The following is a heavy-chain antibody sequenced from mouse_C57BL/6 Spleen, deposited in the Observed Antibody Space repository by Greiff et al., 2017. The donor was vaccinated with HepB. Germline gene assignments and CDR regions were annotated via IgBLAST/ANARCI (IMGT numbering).Heavy chain of an antibody. CDR3: ARHEAPRWMIYDWFAY. V-gene: IGHV1-62-2*01. Sequence: LQESGAELVKPGASVKLSCKASGYTFTEYTIHWVKQRSGQGLEWIGWFYPGSGSIKYNEKFKDKATLTADKSSSTVYMELSRLTSEDSAVYFCARHEAPRWMIYDWFAYWGQGTLVTVSA. D-gene: IGHD2-12*01. J-gene: IGHJ3*01. CDR2: FYPGSGSI. CDR1: GYTFTEYT.